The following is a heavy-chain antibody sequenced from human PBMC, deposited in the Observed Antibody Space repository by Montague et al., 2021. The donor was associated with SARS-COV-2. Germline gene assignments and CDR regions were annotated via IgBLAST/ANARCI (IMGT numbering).Heavy chain of an antibody. V-gene: IGHV4-34*01. CDR2: INHSGST. CDR3: ASFPSGYYDSSGYHI. D-gene: IGHD3-22*01. J-gene: IGHJ4*02. CDR1: GGSFSGYY. Sequence: SETLSLTCAVYGGSFSGYYWSWIRQPPGEGLEWIGEINHSGSTNYNPSLKSRVTISVDTSKNQFSLKLSSVTAADTAVYYCASFPSGYYDSSGYHIWGQGTLVTVSS.